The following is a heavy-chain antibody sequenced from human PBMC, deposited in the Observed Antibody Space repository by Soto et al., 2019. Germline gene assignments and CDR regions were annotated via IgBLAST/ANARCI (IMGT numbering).Heavy chain of an antibody. J-gene: IGHJ4*02. D-gene: IGHD3-16*01. CDR3: VRDWGGYYFDY. Sequence: QVHLVQSGAEVKKPGASVKVSCKASGYTFTRYSMHCVRQAPGQGLEWMGVITPTGEATYYAQKFPGRLTLNWDTSTSTVPMELSSLRSEDTAFYYCVRDWGGYYFDYWGQGTLVTVSS. V-gene: IGHV1-46*01. CDR1: GYTFTRYS. CDR2: ITPTGEAT.